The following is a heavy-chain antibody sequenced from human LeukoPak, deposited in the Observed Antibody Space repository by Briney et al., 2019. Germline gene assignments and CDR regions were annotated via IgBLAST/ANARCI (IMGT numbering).Heavy chain of an antibody. CDR1: GFTFSSYW. CDR2: INGDGSTT. CDR3: ARRNY. Sequence: GGSLRLSCAASGFTFSSYWMHWVRQAPGKGLVWVSRINGDGSTTSYADSAKSRFTISRDNAKNTLYLQMNTLRAEDTAVYYCARRNYWGQGTLVTVSS. J-gene: IGHJ4*02. V-gene: IGHV3-74*01.